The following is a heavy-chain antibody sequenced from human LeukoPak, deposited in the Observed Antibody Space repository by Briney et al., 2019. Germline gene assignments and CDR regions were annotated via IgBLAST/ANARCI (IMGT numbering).Heavy chain of an antibody. CDR2: INPSGGST. CDR3: ARGGRYMSASWYRSVYYYMDV. D-gene: IGHD6-13*01. Sequence: GASVKVSCKASGYTFTSYYMHWVRQAPGQGLEWMGIINPSGGSTSYAQKFQGRVTMTRDMSTSTVYMELSSLRSEDTAVYFCARGGRYMSASWYRSVYYYMDVWGKGTTVTVSS. CDR1: GYTFTSYY. V-gene: IGHV1-46*01. J-gene: IGHJ6*03.